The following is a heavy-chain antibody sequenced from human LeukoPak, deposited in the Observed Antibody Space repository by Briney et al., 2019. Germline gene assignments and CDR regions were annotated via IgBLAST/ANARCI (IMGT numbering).Heavy chain of an antibody. CDR1: GFTFSSYS. V-gene: IGHV3-21*01. CDR3: ARDLWYYDSSGPLDDY. J-gene: IGHJ4*02. Sequence: PGGSLRLSCAASGFTFSSYSMNWVRQAPGKGLEWVSCISSSSSYIYHADSVKGRFTISRDNAKNSLYLQMNSLRAEDTAVYYCARDLWYYDSSGPLDDYWGQGTLVTVSS. D-gene: IGHD3-22*01. CDR2: ISSSSSYI.